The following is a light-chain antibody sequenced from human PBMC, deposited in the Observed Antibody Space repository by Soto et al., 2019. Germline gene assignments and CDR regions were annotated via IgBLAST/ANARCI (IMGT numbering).Light chain of an antibody. CDR3: QHRSNSPTWIT. CDR2: GAS. Sequence: EIVLTQSPDTLSLSPGERATLSCRASNSFSRSYLAWYQQKPGQAPRLLIYGASSRATGIPDRFSGSGSGTDFTLTISSLEPEDFAVYYCQHRSNSPTWITFGQGTRLEIK. J-gene: IGKJ5*01. V-gene: IGKV3D-20*02. CDR1: NSFSRSY.